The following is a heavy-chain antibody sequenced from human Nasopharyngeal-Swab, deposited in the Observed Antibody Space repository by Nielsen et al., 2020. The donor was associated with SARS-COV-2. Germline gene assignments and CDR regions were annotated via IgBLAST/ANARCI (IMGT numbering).Heavy chain of an antibody. CDR3: ADWITMIRGATFDI. V-gene: IGHV1-69*13. Sequence: SVKVSCKASAGTFSSYAVSWVRQAPGQGLEWMGGIIPIFGTANYAQKFQGRVTITADESTSTAFMELSSLRSEDAAVYYCADWITMIRGATFDIWGQGTMVTVSS. D-gene: IGHD3-10*01. J-gene: IGHJ3*02. CDR2: IIPIFGTA. CDR1: AGTFSSYA.